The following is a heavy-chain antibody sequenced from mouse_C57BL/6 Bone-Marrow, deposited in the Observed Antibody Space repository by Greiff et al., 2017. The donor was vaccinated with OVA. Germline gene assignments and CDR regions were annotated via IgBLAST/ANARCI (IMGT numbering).Heavy chain of an antibody. Sequence: DVMVVESGGGLVKPGGSLKLSCAASGFTFSSYTMSWVRQTPEKRLEWVATISGGGGNTYYPDSVKGLFTISRDNAKNTLYLQMSSLRSEDTAFYYCARQRYGNYDVDYWGQGTTLTVSS. D-gene: IGHD2-10*02. CDR3: ARQRYGNYDVDY. V-gene: IGHV5-9*01. J-gene: IGHJ2*01. CDR2: ISGGGGNT. CDR1: GFTFSSYT.